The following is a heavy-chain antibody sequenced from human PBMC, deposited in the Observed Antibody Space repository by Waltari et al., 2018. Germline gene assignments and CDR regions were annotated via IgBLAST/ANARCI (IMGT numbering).Heavy chain of an antibody. V-gene: IGHV3-23*01. CDR1: GFTFSSYA. CDR2: VRGSGGST. CDR3: AKDDLAAPGNIR. Sequence: EVQLLESGGGLVQPGGSLRLSCAASGFTFSSYAMSWVRQAPGRGVGWVAAVRGSGGSTYYAGSGKGRFTIARDNSKNTLYLQMNSLRAEDTAVYYCAKDDLAAPGNIRWGQGTLVTVSS. J-gene: IGHJ4*02. D-gene: IGHD2-15*01.